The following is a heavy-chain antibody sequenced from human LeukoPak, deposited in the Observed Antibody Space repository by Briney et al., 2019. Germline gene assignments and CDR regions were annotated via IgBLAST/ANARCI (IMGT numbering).Heavy chain of an antibody. D-gene: IGHD3-10*01. V-gene: IGHV4-59*01. CDR3: ARVSRGLKGSPGYFDY. Sequence: PSETLSLTCTVSGGSISSYYWSWIRQPPGKGLEWIGYIYYSGSTNYNPSLKSRVTISVDTSKNQFSLKLSSVTAADTAVYYCARVSRGLKGSPGYFDYWGQGTLVTVSS. CDR1: GGSISSYY. J-gene: IGHJ4*02. CDR2: IYYSGST.